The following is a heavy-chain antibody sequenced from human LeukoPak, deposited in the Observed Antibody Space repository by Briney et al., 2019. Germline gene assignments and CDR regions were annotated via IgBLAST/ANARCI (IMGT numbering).Heavy chain of an antibody. CDR2: IYYSGST. CDR1: GGSVSSGSYY. CDR3: ARGYYDILTGYYWDFQH. J-gene: IGHJ1*01. D-gene: IGHD3-9*01. Sequence: SETLSLTCTVSGGSVSSGSYYWSWIRQPPGKGLEWIGYIYYSGSTNYNPSLKRRVTISVDTSKNRFSLKLSSVTAADTAVYYCARGYYDILTGYYWDFQHWGQGTLVTVSS. V-gene: IGHV4-61*01.